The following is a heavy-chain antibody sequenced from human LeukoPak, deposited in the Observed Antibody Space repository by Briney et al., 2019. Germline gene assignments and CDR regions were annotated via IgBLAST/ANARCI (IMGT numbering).Heavy chain of an antibody. V-gene: IGHV1-69*13. CDR1: GGTFSSYA. CDR3: ANFSYYDFWSGYSWFDP. Sequence: GASVKVSCKASGGTFSSYAISWVRQAPGQGLEWMGGIIPIFGTANYAQKFQGRVTITADESTSTAYMELSSLRSEDTAVYYCANFSYYDFWSGYSWFDPWGQGTLVTVSS. J-gene: IGHJ5*02. D-gene: IGHD3-3*01. CDR2: IIPIFGTA.